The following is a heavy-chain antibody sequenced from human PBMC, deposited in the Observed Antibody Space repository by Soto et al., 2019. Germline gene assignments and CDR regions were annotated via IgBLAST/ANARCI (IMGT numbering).Heavy chain of an antibody. V-gene: IGHV4-39*01. CDR2: IYYSGST. D-gene: IGHD6-13*01. CDR3: ARHTVSSSWYSDY. Sequence: SETLSLTCTVSGGSISSISYYWGWIRQPPGKGLEWIGSIYYSGSTYYNPSLKSRVTISVDTSKNQFSLKLSSVTAADTAVYYCARHTVSSSWYSDYWGQGTLVTVSS. CDR1: GGSISSISYY. J-gene: IGHJ4*02.